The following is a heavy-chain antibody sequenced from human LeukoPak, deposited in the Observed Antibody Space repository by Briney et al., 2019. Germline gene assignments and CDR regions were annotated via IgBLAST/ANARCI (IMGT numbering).Heavy chain of an antibody. J-gene: IGHJ4*02. CDR1: GFTFSSYE. CDR3: ARGLTYYDILTGYHDRLDYFDY. CDR2: ISSSGSTI. D-gene: IGHD3-9*01. V-gene: IGHV3-48*03. Sequence: GGSLRLSCAASGFTFSSYEMNWVRQAPGKGLEWVSYISSSGSTIYYADSVKGRFTISRDNAKNSLYLQMNSLRAEDTAVYYCARGLTYYDILTGYHDRLDYFDYWGQGTLVTVPT.